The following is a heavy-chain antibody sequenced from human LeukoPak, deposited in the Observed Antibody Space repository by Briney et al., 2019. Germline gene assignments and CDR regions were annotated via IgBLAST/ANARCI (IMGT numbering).Heavy chain of an antibody. CDR3: TTEYRDSSGWYGAFDI. J-gene: IGHJ3*02. Sequence: RGSLRLSCAASGFISTNAWMSWVRQAPGKGLEWVGRIKSKTDGGATDFAAPVKGRFTISRDDSKNTLYLQMNSLKIEDTAVYYCTTEYRDSSGWYGAFDIWGQGTMVTVSS. V-gene: IGHV3-15*01. CDR2: IKSKTDGGAT. D-gene: IGHD6-19*01. CDR1: GFISTNAW.